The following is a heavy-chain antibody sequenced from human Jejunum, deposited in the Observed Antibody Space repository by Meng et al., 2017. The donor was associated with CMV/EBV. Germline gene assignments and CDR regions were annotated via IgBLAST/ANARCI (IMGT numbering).Heavy chain of an antibody. Sequence: AVSGFTFSPSWMHWVRQAPGQGLVWVSRIDGDETTTGYADSVRGRFTISRDNAKNTLYLEMNSLRDDDTGVYYCARAVSGGSLADYWGQGTLVTVSS. V-gene: IGHV3-74*01. CDR1: GFTFSPSW. J-gene: IGHJ4*02. CDR2: IDGDETTT. CDR3: ARAVSGGSLADY. D-gene: IGHD6-19*01.